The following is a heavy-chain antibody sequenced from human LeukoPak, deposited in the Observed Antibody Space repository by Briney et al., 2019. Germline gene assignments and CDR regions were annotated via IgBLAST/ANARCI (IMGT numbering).Heavy chain of an antibody. CDR2: VSGSGGST. CDR3: ANERWGQLRPKLFDY. D-gene: IGHD3-16*01. Sequence: PGGSLRLSCAASGFTFSSYAMCWVRQAPGQGLEWVSAVSGSGGSTYYADSVKGRFTISRDNSKNTLYLQMNSLRAEDTAVYYCANERWGQLRPKLFDYWGQGTLVTVSS. V-gene: IGHV3-23*01. J-gene: IGHJ4*02. CDR1: GFTFSSYA.